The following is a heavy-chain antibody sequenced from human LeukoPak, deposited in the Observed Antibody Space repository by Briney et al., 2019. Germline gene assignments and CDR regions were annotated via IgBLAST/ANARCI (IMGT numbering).Heavy chain of an antibody. V-gene: IGHV3-33*01. CDR1: GFTFRSHA. CDR2: IWYDGSNK. Sequence: GGSLRLSCATSGFTFRSHAMHWVRQSPGKGLEWVAQIWYDGSNKYYADSVKGRFTISRDNAKNSLYLQMNSLRDEDTAVYYCARFDSSGYLFDYWGQGTLVTVSS. CDR3: ARFDSSGYLFDY. D-gene: IGHD3-22*01. J-gene: IGHJ4*02.